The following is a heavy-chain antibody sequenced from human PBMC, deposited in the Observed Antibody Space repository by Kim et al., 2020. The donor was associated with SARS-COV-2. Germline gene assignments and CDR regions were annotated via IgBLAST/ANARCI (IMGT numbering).Heavy chain of an antibody. Sequence: ASVKVSCNISYGTLLSYGISWVRQAPGQGLEWMVWISGLNGNTFYAQKFQGRFFMTTDTSTNRAYMELRSLTSDDTAVYYCARPSFGGGQLLQAWG. CDR1: YGTLLSYG. CDR2: ISGLNGNT. J-gene: IGHJ5*01. V-gene: IGHV1-18*01. D-gene: IGHD3-10*01. CDR3: ARPSFGGGQLLQA.